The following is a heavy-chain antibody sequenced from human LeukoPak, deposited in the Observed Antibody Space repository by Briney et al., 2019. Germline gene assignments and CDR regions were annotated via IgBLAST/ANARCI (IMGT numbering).Heavy chain of an antibody. V-gene: IGHV1-18*01. J-gene: IGHJ3*02. D-gene: IGHD3-3*01. CDR1: GYTFTSYG. Sequence: ASVKVSCKASGYTFTSYGISWVRQAPGQGLEWMGWISAYNGSTNYAQKLQGRVTMTTDTSTSTAYMELRSLRSDDTAVYYCARAERITIFGVVIRTDAFDIWGQGTMVTVSS. CDR3: ARAERITIFGVVIRTDAFDI. CDR2: ISAYNGST.